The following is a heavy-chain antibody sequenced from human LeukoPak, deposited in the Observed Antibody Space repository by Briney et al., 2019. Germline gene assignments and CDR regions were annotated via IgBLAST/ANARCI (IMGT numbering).Heavy chain of an antibody. V-gene: IGHV3-30-3*01. D-gene: IGHD3-22*01. CDR3: ARDHGAYDSSGYYLLVGYFDY. CDR1: GFTFSSYA. J-gene: IGHJ4*02. Sequence: GRSLRLPCAASGFTFSSYAMHWVRQAPGKGLEWVAVISYDGSNKYYADSVKGRFTISRDNSKNTLYLQMNSLRAEDTAVYYCARDHGAYDSSGYYLLVGYFDYWGQGTLVTVSS. CDR2: ISYDGSNK.